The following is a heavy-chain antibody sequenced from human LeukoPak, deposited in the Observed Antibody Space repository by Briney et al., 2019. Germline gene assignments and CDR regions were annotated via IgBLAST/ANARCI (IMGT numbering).Heavy chain of an antibody. CDR1: GGSISGDH. CDR3: ARVPPGYSSGGDAFDI. Sequence: SETLSLTCTVSGGSISGDHWNWIRQPPGKGLEWIGYIYYSGSTNYNPSLKSRVTISVDTSKNQFSLKLSSVTAADTVIYYCARVPPGYSSGGDAFDIWGQGTLVTVSS. CDR2: IYYSGST. V-gene: IGHV4-59*01. D-gene: IGHD6-19*01. J-gene: IGHJ3*02.